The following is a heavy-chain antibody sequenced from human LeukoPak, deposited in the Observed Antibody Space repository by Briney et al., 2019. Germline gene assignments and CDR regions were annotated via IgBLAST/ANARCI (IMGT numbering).Heavy chain of an antibody. CDR2: INPNSGGT. V-gene: IGHV1-2*02. D-gene: IGHD4-17*01. J-gene: IGHJ5*02. Sequence: ASVKVSCKASGYTFTGYYMHWVRQAPGQGLEWMGWINPNSGGTNYAQKFQGRVTMTRDTSISTAYMELSRLRSDDTAVYYCARARGTVTTQNKGWFDPWGQGTLVTVSS. CDR1: GYTFTGYY. CDR3: ARARGTVTTQNKGWFDP.